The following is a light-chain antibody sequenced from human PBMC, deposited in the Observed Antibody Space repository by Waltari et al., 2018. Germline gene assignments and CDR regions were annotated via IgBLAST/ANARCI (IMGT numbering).Light chain of an antibody. CDR2: DAS. J-gene: IGKJ4*01. V-gene: IGKV3-11*01. CDR3: QQRSNWPLT. CDR1: QSVSSY. Sequence: EIVLTQSPATQSLSPGERATLSCRASQSVSSYLAWYQHKPGQAPRLLIYDASNRATGIPARFSGSGSGTDFTLTISSLEPEDFAVYYCQQRSNWPLTFGGGTKVEIK.